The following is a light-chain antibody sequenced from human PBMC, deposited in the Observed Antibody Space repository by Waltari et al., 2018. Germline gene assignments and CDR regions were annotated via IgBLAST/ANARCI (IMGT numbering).Light chain of an antibody. CDR1: QSISTY. CDR2: DAS. Sequence: LVVTQSPATMSFSPGERATLSCRASQSISTYLAWYQQKPGQAPRLLVYDASNRATGIPARFSGSGSGTDFTLTISSLEPEDFAVYYCQQRTIWSGTFGQGTKVEIK. CDR3: QQRTIWSGT. J-gene: IGKJ1*01. V-gene: IGKV3-11*01.